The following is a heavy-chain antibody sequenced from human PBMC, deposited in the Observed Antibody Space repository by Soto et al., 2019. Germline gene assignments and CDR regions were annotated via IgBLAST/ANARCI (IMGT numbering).Heavy chain of an antibody. J-gene: IGHJ6*02. V-gene: IGHV4-4*07. CDR1: CGTISSYY. Sequence: SETLCLTCTAACGTISSYYCSWIRQTPGKGLEWIGRIYTSGSTNYNPSLKRRVTMSVDTSKRQLSLKRSSVSASDTAMYYCARGYYYGSGSYYLGYYCYGMEVWGQGTTVTVSS. D-gene: IGHD3-10*01. CDR3: ARGYYYGSGSYYLGYYCYGMEV. CDR2: IYTSGST.